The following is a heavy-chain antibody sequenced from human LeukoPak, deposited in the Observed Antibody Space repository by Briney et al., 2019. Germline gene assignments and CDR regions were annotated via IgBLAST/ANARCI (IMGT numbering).Heavy chain of an antibody. CDR1: GFTSSDYW. V-gene: IGHV3-7*01. CDR3: AREPRGVSQSA. Sequence: GGSLRLSCAASGFTSSDYWMSWVRQAPGKGLEWVANIKNDGGEKYYVDSVKGRFTISRDNAENSLYLHMDSLRAEDTAVYYCAREPRGVSQSAWGQGTLVTVSS. J-gene: IGHJ5*02. CDR2: IKNDGGEK. D-gene: IGHD2-8*01.